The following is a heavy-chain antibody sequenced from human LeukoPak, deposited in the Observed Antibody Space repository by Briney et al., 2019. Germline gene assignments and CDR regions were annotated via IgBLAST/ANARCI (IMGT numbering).Heavy chain of an antibody. Sequence: SETLSLTCAVYGGSFSGYYWSWIRQPPGKGLEWIGEINHSGSTNYNPSLKSRVTISVDTSKNQFSLKLSSVTAADTAVYYCASNYDSSGYPDRRDDVTPVYWGQGTLVTVSS. CDR1: GGSFSGYY. CDR2: INHSGST. CDR3: ASNYDSSGYPDRRDDVTPVY. D-gene: IGHD3-22*01. V-gene: IGHV4-34*01. J-gene: IGHJ4*02.